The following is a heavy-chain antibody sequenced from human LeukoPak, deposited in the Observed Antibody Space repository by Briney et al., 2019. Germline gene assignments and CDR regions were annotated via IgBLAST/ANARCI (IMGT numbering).Heavy chain of an antibody. CDR1: GFTLSSYW. D-gene: IGHD3-16*01. CDR2: IKQDGSEK. Sequence: PGGSLRLSCAASGFTLSSYWMSWVRQAPGKGLEWVANIKQDGSEKYYVDSVKGRFTISRDNAKNSLYLQMNSLRAEDTAVYYCARDRLIRGGRPNWFDPWGQGTLVTVSS. CDR3: ARDRLIRGGRPNWFDP. V-gene: IGHV3-7*01. J-gene: IGHJ5*02.